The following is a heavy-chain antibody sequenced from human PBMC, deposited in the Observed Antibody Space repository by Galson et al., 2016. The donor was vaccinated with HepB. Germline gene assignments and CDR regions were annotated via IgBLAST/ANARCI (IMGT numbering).Heavy chain of an antibody. CDR3: ARVSPDDYYYNTDV. Sequence: SLRLSCAASGLSVSINYMSWVRQAPGKGLEWVLVIYSGGSTFYADSVKGRFTISRDNSKNTLYLQMNSLRAEDTAVYYCARVSPDDYYYNTDVWGRGTTVTVS. CDR2: IYSGGST. J-gene: IGHJ6*03. CDR1: GLSVSINY. V-gene: IGHV3-66*01.